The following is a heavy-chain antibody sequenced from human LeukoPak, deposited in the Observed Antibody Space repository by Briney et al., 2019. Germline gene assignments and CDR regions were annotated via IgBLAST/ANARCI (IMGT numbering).Heavy chain of an antibody. CDR3: ARDASLRFLEWLSDS. J-gene: IGHJ4*02. CDR2: ISWDGGGT. V-gene: IGHV3-43D*03. CDR1: GFTFSDYA. D-gene: IGHD3-3*01. Sequence: GGSLRLSCAASGFTFSDYAMHWVRQAPGKGLEWVCLISWDGGGTHYADSVKGRFTVSRDNSKNSLYLQMNSLRAEDTALYYCARDASLRFLEWLSDSWGQGILVTVSS.